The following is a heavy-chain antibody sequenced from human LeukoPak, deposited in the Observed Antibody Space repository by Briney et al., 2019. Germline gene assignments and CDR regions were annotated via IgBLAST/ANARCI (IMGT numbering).Heavy chain of an antibody. J-gene: IGHJ4*02. D-gene: IGHD3-10*01. CDR2: INSDGSST. Sequence: GGSLRLSCAASGFTFSSHWMHWVRQAPGRGLVLVSRINSDGSSTSYADSVKGRFTISRDNAKNTLYLQMNSLRADDTAVYYCAGERSDMTDYWGQGTLVTVSS. CDR3: AGERSDMTDY. V-gene: IGHV3-74*01. CDR1: GFTFSSHW.